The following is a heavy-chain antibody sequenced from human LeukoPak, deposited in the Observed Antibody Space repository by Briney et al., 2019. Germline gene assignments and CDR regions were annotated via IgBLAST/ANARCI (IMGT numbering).Heavy chain of an antibody. J-gene: IGHJ2*01. CDR2: ISSSGTYV. V-gene: IGHV3-21*04. D-gene: IGHD3-10*01. Sequence: GGSLTLSCAASGFSFSSYTMMWVRQAPGKGLEWVSSISSSGTYVYNADSVKGRFTISRDNAKNTLYLQMNSLRDEDTAVYYCAKVWAHDGSGNPYWHFDLWGRGTLVTVSS. CDR3: AKVWAHDGSGNPYWHFDL. CDR1: GFSFSSYT.